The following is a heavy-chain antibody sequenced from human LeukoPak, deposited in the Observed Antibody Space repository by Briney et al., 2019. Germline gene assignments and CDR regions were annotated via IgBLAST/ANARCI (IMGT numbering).Heavy chain of an antibody. D-gene: IGHD3-10*01. Sequence: SETLALTCAVYGGSFSGYYWSWIRQPPGKGLEWIGEINHSGSTNYNPSLKSRVTISVDTSKNQFSLKLSSVTAADTAVYYCASSTYYYGSGSYSFWFDPWGQGTLVTVSS. CDR1: GGSFSGYY. J-gene: IGHJ5*02. CDR2: INHSGST. CDR3: ASSTYYYGSGSYSFWFDP. V-gene: IGHV4-34*01.